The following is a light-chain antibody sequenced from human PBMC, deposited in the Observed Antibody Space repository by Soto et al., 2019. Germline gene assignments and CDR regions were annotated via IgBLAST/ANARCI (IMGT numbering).Light chain of an antibody. CDR2: KAS. Sequence: DIQMTQSPSTLSASVGDRVTITCRASQSISSWLAWYQQKPGKAPKLLIYKASSLESGVPSRFIGSGSGTEFTLTISSLQPDDFATYYCQQYHTWSTSGQGTKVEI. J-gene: IGKJ1*01. V-gene: IGKV1-5*03. CDR1: QSISSW. CDR3: QQYHTWST.